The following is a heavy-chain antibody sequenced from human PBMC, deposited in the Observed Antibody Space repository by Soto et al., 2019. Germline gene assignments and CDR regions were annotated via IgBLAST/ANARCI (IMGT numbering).Heavy chain of an antibody. CDR3: ATADGFGVVTPFFEC. CDR2: SFYRGPT. D-gene: IGHD3-3*01. Sequence: QLQLQESGPGLVKPSETLSLTCTVSGGSISSRSHYWGWIRQSPGKHLEWVGSSFYRGPTHYNPSLKTRVTISVDTSKNQVSLKLYSVTAADTAVYYCATADGFGVVTPFFECWGHGILVTVSS. V-gene: IGHV4-39*01. J-gene: IGHJ4*01. CDR1: GGSISSRSHY.